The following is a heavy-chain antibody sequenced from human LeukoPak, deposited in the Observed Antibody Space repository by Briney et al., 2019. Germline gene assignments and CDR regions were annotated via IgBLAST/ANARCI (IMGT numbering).Heavy chain of an antibody. J-gene: IGHJ3*02. D-gene: IGHD3-22*01. V-gene: IGHV1-69*13. CDR2: IIPIFGTA. Sequence: SVKVSCKASGGTFSSYAISWVRQAPGQGLEWMGGIIPIFGTANYAQKFQGRVTITPDESTSTAYMELSSLRSEDTAVYYCARSGIVVVTEGAFDIWGQGTMVTVSS. CDR3: ARSGIVVVTEGAFDI. CDR1: GGTFSSYA.